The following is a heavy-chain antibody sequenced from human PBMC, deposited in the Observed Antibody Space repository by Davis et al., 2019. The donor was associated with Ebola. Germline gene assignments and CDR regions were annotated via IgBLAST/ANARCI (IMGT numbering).Heavy chain of an antibody. CDR2: INHSGST. V-gene: IGHV4-34*01. Sequence: PSETLSLTCAVYGGSFSGYYWSWIRQPPGKGLEWIGEINHSGSTNYNPSLKSRVTISVDTSKNQFSLKLSSVTAADTAVYYCARGAVVVVAYYYYYGMDVWGQGTTVTVSS. CDR3: ARGAVVVVAYYYYYGMDV. J-gene: IGHJ6*02. D-gene: IGHD2-15*01. CDR1: GGSFSGYY.